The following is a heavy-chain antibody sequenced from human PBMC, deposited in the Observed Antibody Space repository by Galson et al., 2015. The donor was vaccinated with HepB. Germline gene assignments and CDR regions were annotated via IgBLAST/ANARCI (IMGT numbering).Heavy chain of an antibody. CDR1: GYTFTNYG. CDR2: ISTYTDNT. D-gene: IGHD1-26*01. CDR3: ASTTRTELGVETTFDI. V-gene: IGHV1-18*01. Sequence: SVKVSCKASGYTFTNYGITWVRQAPGQGLEWMGWISTYTDNTNYAQRLQGRVTMTTDTSTSTVYMELRGLTSDGTAVYYCASTTRTELGVETTFDIWGQGTMVTVSS. J-gene: IGHJ3*02.